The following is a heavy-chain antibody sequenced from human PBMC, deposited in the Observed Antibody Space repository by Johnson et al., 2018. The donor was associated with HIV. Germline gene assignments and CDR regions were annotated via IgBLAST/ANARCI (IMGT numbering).Heavy chain of an antibody. J-gene: IGHJ3*02. Sequence: QVQLVESGGGVVRPGGSLRLSCAASGFIFDDYGMHWVRQAPGKGLEWVAVISYDGSNKYYADSVKGRFTISRDNSKNTLYLQMNSLRAEDTAVYYCARWGYSSSPLDAFDIWGQGTMVTVSS. CDR2: ISYDGSNK. V-gene: IGHV3-30*03. CDR1: GFIFDDYG. D-gene: IGHD6-6*01. CDR3: ARWGYSSSPLDAFDI.